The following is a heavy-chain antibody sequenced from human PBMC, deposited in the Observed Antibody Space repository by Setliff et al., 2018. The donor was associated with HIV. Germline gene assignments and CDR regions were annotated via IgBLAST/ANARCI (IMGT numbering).Heavy chain of an antibody. V-gene: IGHV1-2*02. CDR2: IIPDSGDT. Sequence: GASVKVSCKASGYTFTGYYLHWLRQAPGQGLEWMGYIIPDSGDTKYSQKFQGRVTMTRDTSITTAYMELSRLRSDDTAVYYCARVGGTYSYDTDGFFSFYFEIWGRGTLVTVCS. CDR3: ARVGGTYSYDTDGFFSFYFEI. J-gene: IGHJ4*02. CDR1: GYTFTGYY. D-gene: IGHD3-22*01.